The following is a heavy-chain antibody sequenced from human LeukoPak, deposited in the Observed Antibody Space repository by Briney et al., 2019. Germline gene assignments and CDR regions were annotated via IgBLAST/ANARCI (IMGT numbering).Heavy chain of an antibody. Sequence: PGGSLRLSCAASGFTFSNYAMSWVRQAPGKGLEWVSTLSGSGGSTDFADSVKGRFTISRDNSKNTLYLQMNSLRAEDTAVYYCARDKAAAGIDPWGQGTLVTVSS. CDR2: LSGSGGST. V-gene: IGHV3-23*01. J-gene: IGHJ5*02. CDR3: ARDKAAAGIDP. CDR1: GFTFSNYA. D-gene: IGHD6-13*01.